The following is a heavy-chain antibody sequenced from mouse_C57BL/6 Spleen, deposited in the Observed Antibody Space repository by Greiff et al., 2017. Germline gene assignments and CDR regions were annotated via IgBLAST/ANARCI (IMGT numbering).Heavy chain of an antibody. Sequence: VQLQQSGAELVRPGASVTLSCKASGYTFTDYEMHWVKQTPVHGLEWIGAIDPETGGTAYNQKFKGKAILTADKSSSTAYMELRSLTSEDSAVYYCTRMDLYDCYYYAMDYWGQGTSVTVSS. D-gene: IGHD2-3*01. V-gene: IGHV1-15*01. J-gene: IGHJ4*01. CDR2: IDPETGGT. CDR3: TRMDLYDCYYYAMDY. CDR1: GYTFTDYE.